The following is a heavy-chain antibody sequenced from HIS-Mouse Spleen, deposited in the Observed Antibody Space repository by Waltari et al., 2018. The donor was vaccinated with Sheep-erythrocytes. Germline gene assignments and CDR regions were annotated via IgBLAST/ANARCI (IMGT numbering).Heavy chain of an antibody. J-gene: IGHJ4*02. CDR1: GFTFSNAW. CDR2: IKIKPDGGQT. D-gene: IGHD3-3*01. Sequence: EVQLVESGGGLVKPGGSLRLSCAASGFTFSNAWMSWVRQAPGKGLEWVGRIKIKPDGGQTDYAAPVKGRFTISRDDSKNTLYLQMNSLKTEDTAVYYCTTDLYYDFWSGSKYFDYWGQGTLVTVSS. CDR3: TTDLYYDFWSGSKYFDY. V-gene: IGHV3-15*01.